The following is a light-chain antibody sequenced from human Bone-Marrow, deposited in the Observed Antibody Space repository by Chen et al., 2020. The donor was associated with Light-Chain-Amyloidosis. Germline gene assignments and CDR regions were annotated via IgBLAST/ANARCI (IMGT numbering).Light chain of an antibody. V-gene: IGLV3-21*02. CDR3: QVWDRSSDRPV. J-gene: IGLJ3*02. Sequence: SYVLTQPSSVSVAPGQTATIACGGNNSGSTSVHWYQQTPGQAPLLVVYDDSDRPSGIPERLSGATSGNTATRTISRVGAGDEADYYCQVWDRSSDRPVFGGGTKLTVL. CDR1: NSGSTS. CDR2: DDS.